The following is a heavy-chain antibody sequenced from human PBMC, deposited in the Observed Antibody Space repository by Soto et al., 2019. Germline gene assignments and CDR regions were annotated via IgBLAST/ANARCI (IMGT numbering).Heavy chain of an antibody. CDR3: ESSLGELLTDY. D-gene: IGHD1-26*01. V-gene: IGHV4-39*01. Sequence: SETLSLTCTVSGGSISSSSYYWGWIRQPPGKGLEWIGSIYYSGSTYYNPSLKSRVTISVDTSKNQFSLKLSSVTAADTAVYYCESSLGELLTDYWGQGTLVTVSS. J-gene: IGHJ4*02. CDR1: GGSISSSSYY. CDR2: IYYSGST.